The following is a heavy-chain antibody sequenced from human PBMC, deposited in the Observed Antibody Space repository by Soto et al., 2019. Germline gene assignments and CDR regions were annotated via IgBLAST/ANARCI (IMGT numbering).Heavy chain of an antibody. J-gene: IGHJ4*02. CDR2: IWYDGSNK. Sequence: GGSLRLSCAASGFTFSSYGMHWVRQAPGKGLEWVAVIWYDGSNKYYADSVKGRFTISRDNSKNTLYLQMNSLRAEDTAVYYCARGNHVVVVAATQLDYWGQGTLVTVSS. CDR1: GFTFSSYG. V-gene: IGHV3-33*01. D-gene: IGHD2-15*01. CDR3: ARGNHVVVVAATQLDY.